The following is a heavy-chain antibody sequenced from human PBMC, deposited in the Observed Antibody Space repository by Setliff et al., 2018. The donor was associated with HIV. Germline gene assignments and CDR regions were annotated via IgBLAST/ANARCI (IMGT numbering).Heavy chain of an antibody. Sequence: GASVKVSCKASGYTFTSYDINWVRQATGQGLEWMGWMNPNSGNTGYAQKFQGRVTMTRNTSISTAYMELSSLRSDDTAVYYCARPQWELGVDYYGMDVWGQGTTVTVSS. D-gene: IGHD1-26*01. CDR1: GYTFTSYD. CDR2: MNPNSGNT. CDR3: ARPQWELGVDYYGMDV. V-gene: IGHV1-8*02. J-gene: IGHJ6*02.